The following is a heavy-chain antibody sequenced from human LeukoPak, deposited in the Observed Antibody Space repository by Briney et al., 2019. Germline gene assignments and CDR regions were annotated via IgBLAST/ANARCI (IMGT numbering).Heavy chain of an antibody. Sequence: GGSLRLSCAASGFTVSSNYMSWVRQAPGKGLEWVSVIYSGGSTYYADSVKGRFTISRHNSKNTLYLQMNNLRAEDTAVYYCARVRWEPPGNAFDIWGQGTLVTVSS. CDR3: ARVRWEPPGNAFDI. CDR2: IYSGGST. J-gene: IGHJ3*02. V-gene: IGHV3-53*04. D-gene: IGHD1-26*01. CDR1: GFTVSSNY.